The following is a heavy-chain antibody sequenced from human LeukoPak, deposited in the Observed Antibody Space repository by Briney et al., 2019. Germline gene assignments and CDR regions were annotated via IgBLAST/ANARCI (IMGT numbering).Heavy chain of an antibody. CDR2: INQDGSEK. CDR1: GFTFSSYW. D-gene: IGHD5-24*01. V-gene: IGHV3-7*01. CDR3: ARDIRDGYKSLYYYYYMDV. Sequence: PGGSLRLSCAAPGFTFSSYWMSWVRQAPGKGLEWVANINQDGSEKYYVDSVKGRFTISRDNAKNSLYLQMNSLRAEDTAVYYCARDIRDGYKSLYYYYYMDVWGKGTTVTVSS. J-gene: IGHJ6*03.